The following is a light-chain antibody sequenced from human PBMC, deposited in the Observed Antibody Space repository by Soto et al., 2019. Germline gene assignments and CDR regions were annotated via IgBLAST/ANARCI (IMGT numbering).Light chain of an antibody. V-gene: IGKV1-5*03. CDR1: QSISDS. J-gene: IGKJ1*01. CDR2: EAS. Sequence: DIQMTQSPSTLSASVGDRVTITCRASQSISDSLAWYQQKPGKAPKLLIYEASSLKSGVPSRFSGSRSGTEYTLTISSLQPDDFETYYCQQYNGYWTFGQGTKVEIK. CDR3: QQYNGYWT.